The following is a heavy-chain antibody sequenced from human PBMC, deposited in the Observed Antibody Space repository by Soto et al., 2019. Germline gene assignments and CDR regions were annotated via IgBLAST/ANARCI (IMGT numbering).Heavy chain of an antibody. CDR1: GVRVNTY. D-gene: IGHD3-16*01. CDR2: MYSGGGT. CDR3: ASAPSALYDY. J-gene: IGHJ4*02. Sequence: LCCAASGVRVNTYMTWVRQAPGKGLEWVSVMYSGGGTWYTDSVKGRFTISRDNSKNTLYLQMNSLRAEDTALYYCASAPSALYDYWGQGTLVTVSS. V-gene: IGHV3-53*01.